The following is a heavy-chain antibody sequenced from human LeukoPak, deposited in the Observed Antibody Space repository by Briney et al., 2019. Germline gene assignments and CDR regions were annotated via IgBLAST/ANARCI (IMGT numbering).Heavy chain of an antibody. J-gene: IGHJ6*02. V-gene: IGHV1-69*13. D-gene: IGHD2-15*01. CDR2: IIPIFGTA. Sequence: SVKVSCKASGGTFSSYAISWVRQAPGQGLEWMGGIIPIFGTANYAQKFQGRVTITADESTSTAYMELSSLRPEDTAVYYCARAHPYCSGGSCAVLYGMDVWGQGTTVTVSS. CDR3: ARAHPYCSGGSCAVLYGMDV. CDR1: GGTFSSYA.